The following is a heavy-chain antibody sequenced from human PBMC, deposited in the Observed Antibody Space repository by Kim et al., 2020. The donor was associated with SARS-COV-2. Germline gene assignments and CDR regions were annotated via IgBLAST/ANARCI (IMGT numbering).Heavy chain of an antibody. CDR2: PKRGET. CDR3: ARGLDY. Sequence: PKRGETNNAQKFQGRVTMTRDTSISTAYMGLSRLRSDDTAVYYCARGLDYWGQGTLVTVSS. J-gene: IGHJ4*02. V-gene: IGHV1-2*02.